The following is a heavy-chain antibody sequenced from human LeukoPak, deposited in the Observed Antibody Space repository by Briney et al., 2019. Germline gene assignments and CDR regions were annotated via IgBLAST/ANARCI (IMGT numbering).Heavy chain of an antibody. V-gene: IGHV3-7*01. CDR3: AIRGGIAVAGTPGY. CDR1: GFTFSGAW. D-gene: IGHD6-19*01. Sequence: GGSLRLSCTASGFTFSGAWMTWVRQAPGKGLEWVANIREDGTEKNYVDSVKGRFTISRDNAKNSLYLQMNSLRAEDTAVYYCAIRGGIAVAGTPGYWGQGTLVTVSS. CDR2: IREDGTEK. J-gene: IGHJ4*02.